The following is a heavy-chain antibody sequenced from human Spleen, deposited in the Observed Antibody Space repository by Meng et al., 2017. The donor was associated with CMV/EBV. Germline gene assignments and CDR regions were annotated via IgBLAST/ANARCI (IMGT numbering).Heavy chain of an antibody. CDR3: ARDRGRGAQNVFDI. CDR1: GDSVSSDSAA. V-gene: IGHV6-1*01. D-gene: IGHD3-10*01. CDR2: TYHNSKWDY. J-gene: IGHJ3*02. Sequence: SCAISGDSVSSDSAAWNWLRQSPSRGLEWLGRTYHNSKWDYDYPVSVKSRISISPDTPKNQFSLQLNSVTPEDTAVYYCARDRGRGAQNVFDIWGQGTLVTVSS.